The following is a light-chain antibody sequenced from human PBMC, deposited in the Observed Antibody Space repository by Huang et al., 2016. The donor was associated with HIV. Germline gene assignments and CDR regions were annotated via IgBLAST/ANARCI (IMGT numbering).Light chain of an antibody. CDR3: QQRDS. J-gene: IGKJ5*01. Sequence: EIVLTQSPGTLSLSPGERATLSCRASQSVGRNVDWYQQKAGQSPRLVIYDASTRATGSPARFSGSGSGTDFTLTISSLEPEDVAVYYCQQRDSFGQGTRLDIK. CDR1: QSVGRN. V-gene: IGKV3-11*01. CDR2: DAS.